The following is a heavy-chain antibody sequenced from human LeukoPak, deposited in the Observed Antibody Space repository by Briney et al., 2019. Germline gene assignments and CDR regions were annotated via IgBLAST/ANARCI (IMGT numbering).Heavy chain of an antibody. CDR3: AREGRAYRYSSSWYPTPSWFDP. V-gene: IGHV3-21*06. D-gene: IGHD6-13*01. J-gene: IGHJ5*02. CDR1: GFSFSDYS. CDR2: INSRSNDI. Sequence: NPGGSPRLSCVASGFSFSDYSMNWVRQAPGKGLEWVSSINSRSNDIYYADSVKGRFTISRDNAKNSLYLQMNSLRAEDTAVYYCAREGRAYRYSSSWYPTPSWFDPWGQGTLVTVSS.